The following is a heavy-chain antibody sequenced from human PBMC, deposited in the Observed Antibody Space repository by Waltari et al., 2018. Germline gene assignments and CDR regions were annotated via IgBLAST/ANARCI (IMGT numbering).Heavy chain of an antibody. CDR3: ARDLLSAAGNDY. J-gene: IGHJ4*02. V-gene: IGHV4-59*01. Sequence: QVQLQESGPGLVKPSETLSLTCTVSGGSISSYYWSWSRQPPGKGLEWIGYIYYSGSTNYNPSLKSRVTISVDTSKNQFSLKLSSVTAADTAVYYCARDLLSAAGNDYWGQGTLVTVSS. CDR2: IYYSGST. CDR1: GGSISSYY. D-gene: IGHD6-13*01.